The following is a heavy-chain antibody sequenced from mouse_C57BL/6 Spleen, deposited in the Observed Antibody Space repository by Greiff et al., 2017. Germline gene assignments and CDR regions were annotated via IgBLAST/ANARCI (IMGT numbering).Heavy chain of an antibody. V-gene: IGHV2-5*01. Sequence: VQLQQSGPGLVQPSQSLSITCTVSGFSLTSYGVHWVRQSPGKGLEWLGVIWRGGSTDYNAAFMSRLSITKDNSKSQVFFKMNSRQADDTAIYYCARRGDYYGSSYDFDYWGQGTTLTVSS. CDR3: ARRGDYYGSSYDFDY. D-gene: IGHD1-1*01. J-gene: IGHJ2*01. CDR2: IWRGGST. CDR1: GFSLTSYG.